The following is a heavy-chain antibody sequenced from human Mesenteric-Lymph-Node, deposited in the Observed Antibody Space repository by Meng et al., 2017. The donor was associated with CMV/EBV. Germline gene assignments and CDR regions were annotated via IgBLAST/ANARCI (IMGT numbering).Heavy chain of an antibody. CDR1: GGSISSSSYY. V-gene: IGHV4-39*01. CDR3: ARNTPGIAAAVNYFDY. Sequence: SETLSLTCTVSGGSISSSSYYWGWIRQPPGKGLEWLGSIYYSGSTYYNPSLKSRVTISVDTSKNQFSLKLSSVTAADTAVYYCARNTPGIAAAVNYFDYWGQGTLVTVSS. D-gene: IGHD6-13*01. J-gene: IGHJ4*02. CDR2: IYYSGST.